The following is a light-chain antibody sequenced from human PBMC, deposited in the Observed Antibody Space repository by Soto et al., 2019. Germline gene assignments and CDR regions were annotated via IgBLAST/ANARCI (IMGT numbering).Light chain of an antibody. V-gene: IGKV3-11*01. CDR3: QHYGTSLYT. CDR1: QSVSRY. J-gene: IGKJ2*01. CDR2: DAS. Sequence: EIVLTQSPATLSLSPGERATLSCRASQSVSRYLAWYQQKPGQAPRLLIYDASNRATGIPARFSGSGSGTDFTLTISSLEPEDFAVYYCQHYGTSLYTFGQGTKLEIK.